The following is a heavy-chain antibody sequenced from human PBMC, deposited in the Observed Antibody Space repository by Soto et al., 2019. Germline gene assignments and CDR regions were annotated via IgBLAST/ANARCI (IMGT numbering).Heavy chain of an antibody. CDR1: GFTVSGKKY. D-gene: IGHD1-1*01. Sequence: GGSLRLSCEAFGFTVSGKKYLAWVRQAPGKGLEWVSALYDLDGTYYADSVKGRFTTSSDSSRTTVYLQMNSLRPDDTAVYSCATWHLQEHAYDIWGQGTMVTVS. CDR3: ATWHLQEHAYDI. V-gene: IGHV3-53*01. J-gene: IGHJ3*02. CDR2: LYDLDGT.